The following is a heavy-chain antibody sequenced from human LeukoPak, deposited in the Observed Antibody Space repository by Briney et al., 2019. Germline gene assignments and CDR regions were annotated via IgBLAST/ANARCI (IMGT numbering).Heavy chain of an antibody. CDR1: GFTFSSYA. CDR3: AKRGGTQTKEFDY. J-gene: IGHJ4*02. V-gene: IGHV3-23*01. CDR2: ICSGYTT. D-gene: IGHD3-10*01. Sequence: PGESLRLSCAASGFTFSSYAMSWVRQDPGKGLEWVSLICSGYTTYYADSVKGRFTISRDNSKNTLYLQMNSPRVEDTAVYYCAKRGGTQTKEFDYWGQGTLVTVSP.